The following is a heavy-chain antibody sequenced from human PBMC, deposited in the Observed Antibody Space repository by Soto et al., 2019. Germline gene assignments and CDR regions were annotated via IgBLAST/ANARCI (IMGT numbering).Heavy chain of an antibody. V-gene: IGHV3-30*18. CDR1: GFTFSSYG. CDR3: AKEPPMVRGVTTSHYGMDV. J-gene: IGHJ6*02. Sequence: GGSLRLSCAASGFTFSSYGMHWVRQAPGKGLEWVAVISYDRSNKYYADSVKGRFTISRDNSKNTLYLQMNSLRAEDTAVYYCAKEPPMVRGVTTSHYGMDVWGQGTTVTVSS. D-gene: IGHD3-10*01. CDR2: ISYDRSNK.